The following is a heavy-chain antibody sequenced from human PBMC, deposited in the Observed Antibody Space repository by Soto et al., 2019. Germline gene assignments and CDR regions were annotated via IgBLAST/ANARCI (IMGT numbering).Heavy chain of an antibody. J-gene: IGHJ6*02. Sequence: QVQLQESGPGLVKLSETLSLTCTVSGGSISSYYWSWIRQPPGKGLEWIGYIYYSGGTNYHPSLKSRVTISVDTSKNQFSLKLSSVTAADTAVYYCAREGLTGTIGLYYYYGMDVWGQGTTVTVSS. CDR3: AREGLTGTIGLYYYYGMDV. CDR2: IYYSGGT. D-gene: IGHD1-7*01. CDR1: GGSISSYY. V-gene: IGHV4-59*01.